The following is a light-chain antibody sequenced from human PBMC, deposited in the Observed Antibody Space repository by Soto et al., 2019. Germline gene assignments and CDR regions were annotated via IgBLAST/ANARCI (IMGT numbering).Light chain of an antibody. J-gene: IGKJ2*01. CDR1: QSVSSN. V-gene: IGKV3-15*01. Sequence: EIVMTQSPATLSVSPGERATLSCRASQSVSSNLAWYQQKPGQAPRLLIYGASTRATGIPARFSGSGSGTELNLTISSLQSEDFAVYYCQQYNNWPNTFGQGTKLEIK. CDR3: QQYNNWPNT. CDR2: GAS.